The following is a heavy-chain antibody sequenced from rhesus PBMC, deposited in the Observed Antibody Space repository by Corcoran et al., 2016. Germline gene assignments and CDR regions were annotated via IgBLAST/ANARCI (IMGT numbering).Heavy chain of an antibody. CDR1: GCTVDDYA. J-gene: IGHJ5-2*02. V-gene: IGHV3-134*01. D-gene: IGHD3-3*01. CDR2: VSWEGCNL. Sequence: VQLVESGGGLGKPGGSLRLSCAASGCTVDDYAMSWVRQAPGKGLEWVWRVSWEGCNLYCGAVVKGRFTVSGDNAQNCVFLKMGRLREEETAVYCWTRDGPYNSLEVWGRGVLVTVSS. CDR3: TRDGPYNSLEV.